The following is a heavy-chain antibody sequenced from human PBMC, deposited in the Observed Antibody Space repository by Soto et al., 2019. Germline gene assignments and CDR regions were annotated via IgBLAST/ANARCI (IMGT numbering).Heavy chain of an antibody. Sequence: PGGSLRLSCAVSGFTFSSYAMHWFRQAPGKGLEYVSAITSNGGNTDYASSVKGRFTISRDNSKNTLYLQMGSLRAEDMAVYYCARRIPFGYGMDVWGQGTTVTVSS. CDR3: ARRIPFGYGMDV. D-gene: IGHD2-21*01. J-gene: IGHJ6*02. CDR1: GFTFSSYA. CDR2: ITSNGGNT. V-gene: IGHV3-64*01.